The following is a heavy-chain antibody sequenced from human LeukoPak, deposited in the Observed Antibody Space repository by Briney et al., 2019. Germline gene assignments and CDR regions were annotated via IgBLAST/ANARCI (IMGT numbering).Heavy chain of an antibody. Sequence: GGSLRLSCAASGFTFNDYYMTWIRQAPGKGLEWVSHISTSGAAIYADSVKGRFTISRDNAKNTLYLQMNSLRAEDTAVYYCARPRTTGTTSLCDYWGQGTLVTVSS. J-gene: IGHJ4*02. V-gene: IGHV3-11*04. D-gene: IGHD1-1*01. CDR1: GFTFNDYY. CDR2: ISTSGAAI. CDR3: ARPRTTGTTSLCDY.